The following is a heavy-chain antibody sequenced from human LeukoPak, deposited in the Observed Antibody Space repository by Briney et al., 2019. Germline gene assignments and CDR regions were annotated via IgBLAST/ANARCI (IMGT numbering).Heavy chain of an antibody. D-gene: IGHD3-10*01. CDR1: GDSISSYY. V-gene: IGHV4-4*07. J-gene: IGHJ4*02. CDR2: IQTSGST. Sequence: PSETLSLTCTVSGDSISSYYWSWIRQPAGKGLEWIGQIQTSGSTNYNPSLKSRVTISVDTSKNQFSLKLSSVTAADTAVYYCARDMGDYYFDYWGQGTLVTVSS. CDR3: ARDMGDYYFDY.